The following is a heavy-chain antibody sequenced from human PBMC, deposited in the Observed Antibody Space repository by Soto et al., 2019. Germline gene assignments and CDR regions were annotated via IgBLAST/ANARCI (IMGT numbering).Heavy chain of an antibody. CDR3: ARDRIAVAGKDAFDI. CDR1: GYTFTGYY. CDR2: INPNSGGT. Sequence: ASVKVSCKASGYTFTGYYMHWVRQAPGQGLEWMGWINPNSGGTNYAQKFQGWVTMTRDTSISTAYMELSRLRSDDTAVYYCARDRIAVAGKDAFDIWGQGTMVTV. D-gene: IGHD6-19*01. J-gene: IGHJ3*02. V-gene: IGHV1-2*04.